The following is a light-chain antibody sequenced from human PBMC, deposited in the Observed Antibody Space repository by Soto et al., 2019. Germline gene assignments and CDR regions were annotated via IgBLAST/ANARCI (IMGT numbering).Light chain of an antibody. J-gene: IGKJ2*01. CDR2: GAS. CDR1: QSFSSSY. Sequence: EIVLTQSPGTLSLSPGERATLSCRASQSFSSSYLAWYQQKPGQAPRLLIYGASNRATGSPDRFSGSGSGTDFTLTISRLEPEDFAVYYCQQFDTSPYTFGQGTKLEIK. V-gene: IGKV3-20*01. CDR3: QQFDTSPYT.